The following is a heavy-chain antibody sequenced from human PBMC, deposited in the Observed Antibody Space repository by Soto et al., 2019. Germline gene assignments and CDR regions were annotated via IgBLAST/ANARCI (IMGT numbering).Heavy chain of an antibody. Sequence: ASVKVSCKASGYTFTSYAMHWVRQAPGQRLEWMGWINAGNGNTKYSQKFQGRFTISRDNSKNTLYLQMNSLRAEDTAVYYCAKDYGSGSSHFDYWGQGTLVTVSS. CDR1: GYTFTSYA. D-gene: IGHD3-10*01. J-gene: IGHJ4*02. CDR2: INAGNGNT. V-gene: IGHV1-3*01. CDR3: AKDYGSGSSHFDY.